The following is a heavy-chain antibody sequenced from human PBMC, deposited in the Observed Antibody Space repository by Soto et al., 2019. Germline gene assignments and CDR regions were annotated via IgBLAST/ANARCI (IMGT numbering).Heavy chain of an antibody. J-gene: IGHJ4*01. D-gene: IGHD3-22*01. Sequence: SVKLSCKASGGTFSSYAISLVRQAPGQGLEWMGGIIPIFGTANYAQKFQGRVTITADESTSTAYMELSSLRSEDTAVYYCARGSVYDSCGDYYDWFALRGQGTLV. CDR3: ARGSVYDSCGDYYDWFAL. V-gene: IGHV1-69*13. CDR1: GGTFSSYA. CDR2: IIPIFGTA.